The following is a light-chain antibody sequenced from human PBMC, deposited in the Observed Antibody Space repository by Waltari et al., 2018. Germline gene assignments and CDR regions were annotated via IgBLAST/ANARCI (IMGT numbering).Light chain of an antibody. CDR2: GAS. Sequence: DIVMTQSPDSLAVSLGERATINCKSSQSILYSSNNKNCLGWFQQKPGQPPKLLIHGASTRVYGVPARFSGSGSGTDFSLTISSLQAEDVAVYYCQQYLSSPITFGQGTRLEI. CDR3: QQYLSSPIT. V-gene: IGKV4-1*01. CDR1: QSILYSSNNKNC. J-gene: IGKJ5*01.